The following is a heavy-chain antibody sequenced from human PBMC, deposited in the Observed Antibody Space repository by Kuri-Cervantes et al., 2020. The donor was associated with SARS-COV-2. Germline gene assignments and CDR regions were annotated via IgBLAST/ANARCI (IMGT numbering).Heavy chain of an antibody. D-gene: IGHD2-2*01. V-gene: IGHV3-20*04. Sequence: GGSLRLSCAAAGFTFSNYAASWVRQAPGKGLEWVSYINGYGDRTRYVDSVKGRFTISRDNAKNSLYLQMNSLRAEDTAVCYCTRPIVVVPAAHLSFDYWGQGTLVTVSS. CDR1: GFTFSNYA. J-gene: IGHJ4*02. CDR2: INGYGDRT. CDR3: TRPIVVVPAAHLSFDY.